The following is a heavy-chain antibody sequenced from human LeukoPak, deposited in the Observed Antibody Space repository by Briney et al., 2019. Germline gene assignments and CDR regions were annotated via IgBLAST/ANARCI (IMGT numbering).Heavy chain of an antibody. D-gene: IGHD3-10*01. Sequence: GASVKVSCKASGYTFTNYGINWVRQAPGQGLEWMGWSGPYNGNTNYAQKLQGRVTMTTDTSTSTAYMELRSLRSDDTAVYYCARAQLLIGYFQHWGQGTLVTVSS. CDR1: GYTFTNYG. V-gene: IGHV1-18*01. J-gene: IGHJ1*01. CDR2: SGPYNGNT. CDR3: ARAQLLIGYFQH.